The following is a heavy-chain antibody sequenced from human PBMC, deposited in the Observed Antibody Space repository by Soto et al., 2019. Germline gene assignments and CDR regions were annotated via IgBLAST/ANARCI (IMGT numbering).Heavy chain of an antibody. V-gene: IGHV3-30*18. CDR1: GFTFSSYG. J-gene: IGHJ6*02. D-gene: IGHD6-19*01. CDR2: ISYGGRNK. CDR3: VKDGSSGWPYFYDMDV. Sequence: GGSLRLSCAASGFTFSSYGMHWVRQAPGKGLEWVAVISYGGRNKYYADAVKGRFTISRDNSKNTLYLQMSSLRAEDTAVYYCVKDGSSGWPYFYDMDVWGQGTTVTVSS.